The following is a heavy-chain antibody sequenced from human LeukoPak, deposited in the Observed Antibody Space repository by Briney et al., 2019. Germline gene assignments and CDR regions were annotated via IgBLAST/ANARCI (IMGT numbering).Heavy chain of an antibody. D-gene: IGHD5-12*01. CDR2: IYYDGSKK. Sequence: GGSLRLSCVASGFTFRNYGMHWIRQAPGKGLEWVSVIYYDGSKKYYADFVKGRFTISRDNSKNTLYLQMNSPRAEDTALYYCARGYDQTGAYYYYYGMDVWGLGTTVTVSS. CDR1: GFTFRNYG. CDR3: ARGYDQTGAYYYYYGMDV. J-gene: IGHJ6*02. V-gene: IGHV3-30*03.